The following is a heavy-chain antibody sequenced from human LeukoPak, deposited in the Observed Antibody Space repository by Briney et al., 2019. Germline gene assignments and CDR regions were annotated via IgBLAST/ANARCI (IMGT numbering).Heavy chain of an antibody. CDR2: INPNSGGT. V-gene: IGHV1-2*02. D-gene: IGHD1-20*01. J-gene: IGHJ4*02. CDR1: GYTFTGYY. Sequence: ASVKVSCKASGYTFTGYYMHWVRLAPGQGLEWMGWINPNSGGTNYAQKFQGRVTMTRDTSISTAYMELSRLRSDDMAVYYCARVARGSNWNDIYFDYWGQGTLVTVSS. CDR3: ARVARGSNWNDIYFDY.